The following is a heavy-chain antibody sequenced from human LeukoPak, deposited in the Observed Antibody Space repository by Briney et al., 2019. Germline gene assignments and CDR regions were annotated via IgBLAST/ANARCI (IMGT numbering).Heavy chain of an antibody. J-gene: IGHJ4*02. D-gene: IGHD1-7*01. Sequence: PGGSLRLSCAASGFTFSSYAMSWVRQAPGKGLEWVSAISGSGGSTYYADSVKGRFTISRDNAKNTLYLQMNSLRAEDTAVYYCARGKTGTTPFDYWGQGTLVTVSS. CDR1: GFTFSSYA. V-gene: IGHV3-23*01. CDR2: ISGSGGST. CDR3: ARGKTGTTPFDY.